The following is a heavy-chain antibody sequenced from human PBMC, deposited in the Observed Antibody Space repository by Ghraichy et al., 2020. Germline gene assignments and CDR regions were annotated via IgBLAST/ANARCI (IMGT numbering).Heavy chain of an antibody. CDR1: GFTFSNYN. Sequence: GESLNISCAASGFTFSNYNMNWVRQAPGKGLEWVSYISSSGSTIYYADSVKGRFTISRDNAKNSLYLQVSSLRDDDTAVYYCARALWGSGWYKFDYWGQGTLVTVSS. CDR2: ISSSGSTI. CDR3: ARALWGSGWYKFDY. D-gene: IGHD6-19*01. J-gene: IGHJ4*02. V-gene: IGHV3-48*02.